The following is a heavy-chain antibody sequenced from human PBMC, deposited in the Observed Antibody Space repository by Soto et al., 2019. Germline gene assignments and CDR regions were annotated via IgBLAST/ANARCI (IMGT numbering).Heavy chain of an antibody. V-gene: IGHV1-18*01. J-gene: IGHJ5*02. CDR2: ISAYNGNT. CDR3: ARDGGKLTGTNWFDP. CDR1: GYTFTSYG. Sequence: ASVKVSCKASGYTFTSYGISWVRQAPGQGLEWIGWISAYNGNTNYAQKLQGRVTMTTDTSTSTAYMELRSLRSDDTAVYYCARDGGKLTGTNWFDPWGQGTLVTVSS. D-gene: IGHD1-7*01.